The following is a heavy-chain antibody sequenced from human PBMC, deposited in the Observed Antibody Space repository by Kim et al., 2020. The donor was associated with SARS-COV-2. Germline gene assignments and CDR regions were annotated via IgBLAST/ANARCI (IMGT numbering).Heavy chain of an antibody. CDR3: ARDRPGLFVSPLLDY. V-gene: IGHV3-48*03. CDR2: ISSSGSTI. Sequence: GGYLRLSCAASGFTFSSYEMNWVRQAPGKGLEWVSYISSSGSTIYYADSVKGRFTISRDNAKNSLYLQMNSLRAEDTAVYYCARDRPGLFVSPLLDYWGQGTLVTVSS. J-gene: IGHJ4*02. CDR1: GFTFSSYE. D-gene: IGHD2-21*01.